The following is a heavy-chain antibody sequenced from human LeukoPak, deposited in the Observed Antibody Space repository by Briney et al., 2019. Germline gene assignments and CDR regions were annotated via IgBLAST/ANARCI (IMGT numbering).Heavy chain of an antibody. V-gene: IGHV4-59*01. Sequence: SETLSLTCTVSGGSISSYYWNWIRQSPGKGLEWIGYIYYSGSTNYNPSLKSRVTILVDTSKNQFSLKLSSVPAADTAVYYCARSSKDDYGDYGLDYWGQGTLVTVSS. CDR3: ARSSKDDYGDYGLDY. CDR2: IYYSGST. CDR1: GGSISSYY. J-gene: IGHJ4*02. D-gene: IGHD4-17*01.